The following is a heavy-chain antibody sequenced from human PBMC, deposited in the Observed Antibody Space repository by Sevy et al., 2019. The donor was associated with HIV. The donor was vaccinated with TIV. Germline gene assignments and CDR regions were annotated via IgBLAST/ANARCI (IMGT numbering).Heavy chain of an antibody. CDR3: AREAVAGRSGPWKADYYYAGMDV. CDR1: GFSFSTYW. CDR2: IKQDESEK. D-gene: IGHD6-19*01. V-gene: IGHV3-7*01. Sequence: GGSLRLSCAASGFSFSTYWMHWVRQAPGKGLEWVANIKQDESEKYYVASVKGRFTISRDNAKNSVYLQVNSLRAEDTAVYYCAREAVAGRSGPWKADYYYAGMDVWGQGTTVTVSS. J-gene: IGHJ6*02.